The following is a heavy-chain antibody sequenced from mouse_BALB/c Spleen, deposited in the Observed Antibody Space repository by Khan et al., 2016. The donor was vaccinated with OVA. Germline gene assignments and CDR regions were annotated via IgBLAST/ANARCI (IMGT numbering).Heavy chain of an antibody. CDR2: INSNGGST. D-gene: IGHD1-1*01. CDR1: GFTFTNYG. J-gene: IGHJ4*01. CDR3: ARGGITTVVGGYYAMDY. Sequence: EVELVESGGGLVQPGGSLKLSCAASGFTFTNYGMSWVRQTPDKRLELVATINSNGGSTYYPDILKGRFTITRDTAKNTLYLQMSSLTSEDTAMDYGARGGITTVVGGYYAMDYWGQGTSVTVSS. V-gene: IGHV5-6-3*01.